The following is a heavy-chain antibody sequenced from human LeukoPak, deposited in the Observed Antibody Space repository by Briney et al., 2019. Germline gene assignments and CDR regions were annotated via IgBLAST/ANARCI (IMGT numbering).Heavy chain of an antibody. CDR1: GGSISSYY. Sequence: SSETLSLTCTVSGGSISSYYWSWIRQPAGKGLEWIGRIYTSGSTSYNPSLKSRVTMSVDTSKNQFSLKLSSVTAADTAVYYCARGVDSSGWYVRLDYWGQGTLVTVSS. V-gene: IGHV4-4*07. CDR3: ARGVDSSGWYVRLDY. D-gene: IGHD6-19*01. CDR2: IYTSGST. J-gene: IGHJ4*02.